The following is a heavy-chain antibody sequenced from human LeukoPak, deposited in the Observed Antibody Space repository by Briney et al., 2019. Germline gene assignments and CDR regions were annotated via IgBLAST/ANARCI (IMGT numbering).Heavy chain of an antibody. Sequence: GALRLSCATSGINLRCYGLDLVRPAPGQGLGGVAFIRYDGSNKYYADSVKGRFTISRDNSKNTLYLQMNSLRAEDTAVYYCATYLRSGPIDSWGQGTLVTVSS. CDR1: GINLRCYG. CDR2: IRYDGSNK. CDR3: ATYLRSGPIDS. V-gene: IGHV3-30*02. J-gene: IGHJ4*02. D-gene: IGHD2/OR15-2a*01.